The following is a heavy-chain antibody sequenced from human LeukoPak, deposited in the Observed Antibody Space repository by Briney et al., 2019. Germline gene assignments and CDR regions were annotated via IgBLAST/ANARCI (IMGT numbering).Heavy chain of an antibody. CDR2: ITGSSTYI. J-gene: IGHJ4*02. CDR3: ARESSLDY. V-gene: IGHV3-21*01. Sequence: PGGSLRLSCAASGFTFSSYTMNWVRQAPGKGLEWVSSITGSSTYIYYADSVKGRFTISRDNAKNSLYLQMHSLRAEDTAVFYCARESSLDYWGQGTLVTVSS. CDR1: GFTFSSYT. D-gene: IGHD6-19*01.